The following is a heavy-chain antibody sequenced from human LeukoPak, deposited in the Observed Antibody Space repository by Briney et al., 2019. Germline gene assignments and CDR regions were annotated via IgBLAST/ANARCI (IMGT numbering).Heavy chain of an antibody. CDR3: ARWQPNYYDSSGYPDY. CDR1: GFTFSSYG. V-gene: IGHV3-33*01. D-gene: IGHD3-22*01. J-gene: IGHJ4*02. Sequence: GGSLRLSCAASGFTFSSYGMHWVRQAPGKGLEWVAVILSDGGKEFYTDSVKGRFTISRDNSKNTLYLQMNSLRAEDTAVYYCARWQPNYYDSSGYPDYWGQGTLVTVSS. CDR2: ILSDGGKE.